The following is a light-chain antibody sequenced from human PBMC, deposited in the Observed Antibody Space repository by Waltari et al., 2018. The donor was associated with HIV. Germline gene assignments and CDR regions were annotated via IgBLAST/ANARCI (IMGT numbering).Light chain of an antibody. J-gene: IGLJ2*01. Sequence: QSVLTQPPSASGTPGQRVTISCSGSTPNIGSSNVNWYQQFSRAAPKLLIYADAQRPSGGPDRFSGSKSGTSASLVISGRQSEDEAEYYCSTWDDRLNGVVFGGGTRLTVV. V-gene: IGLV1-44*01. CDR3: STWDDRLNGVV. CDR2: ADA. CDR1: TPNIGSSN.